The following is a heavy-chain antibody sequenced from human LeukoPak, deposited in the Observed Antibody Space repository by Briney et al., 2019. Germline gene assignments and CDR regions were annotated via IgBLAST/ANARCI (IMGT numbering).Heavy chain of an antibody. J-gene: IGHJ4*02. D-gene: IGHD6-13*01. V-gene: IGHV3-21*01. CDR3: AGDLMGIAYRGAFYY. Sequence: GGSLRLSCAASGFPFSSHSIHWVRQAPGKGLEWVSSISTSLIYKYYADSVKGRFTISRDNAKTSLFLQMNGLRAEDTAVYYCAGDLMGIAYRGAFYYWGQGTLVTVSS. CDR2: ISTSLIYK. CDR1: GFPFSSHS.